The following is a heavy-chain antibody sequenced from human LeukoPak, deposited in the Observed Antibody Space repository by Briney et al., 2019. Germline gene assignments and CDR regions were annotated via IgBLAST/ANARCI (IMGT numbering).Heavy chain of an antibody. J-gene: IGHJ2*01. CDR1: GFTFSTYS. CDR3: ARSGSYPDWYFDL. Sequence: GGSLRLSCAGSGFTFSTYSMNWVRQAPGKGLEWVSSISSPSSYIYYADSLKGRFTISRDNAKNSLYLQMNSLRAEDTAVYYCARSGSYPDWYFDLWGRGTLVTVSS. D-gene: IGHD3-10*01. CDR2: ISSPSSYI. V-gene: IGHV3-21*01.